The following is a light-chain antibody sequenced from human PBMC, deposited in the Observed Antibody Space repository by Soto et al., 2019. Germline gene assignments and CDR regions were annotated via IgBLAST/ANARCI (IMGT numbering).Light chain of an antibody. J-gene: IGLJ3*02. CDR1: SGHSSYA. Sequence: QSVLTQSPSASASLGASVKLTCTLSSGHSSYAIAWHQQQPEKGPRYLMKLNSDGRHSKGDGYPDSFSGSSSGAERYLTISSLQSEDEADYYCQTWGTGIRWVFGGGTKLTVL. CDR3: QTWGTGIRWV. CDR2: LNSDGRH. V-gene: IGLV4-69*01.